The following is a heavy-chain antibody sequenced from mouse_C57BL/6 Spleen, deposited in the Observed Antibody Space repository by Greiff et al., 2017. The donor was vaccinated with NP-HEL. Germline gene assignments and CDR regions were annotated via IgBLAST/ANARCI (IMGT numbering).Heavy chain of an antibody. CDR1: GYAFSSYW. Sequence: VQLQQSGAELVKPGASVKISCKASGYAFSSYWMNWVKQRPGKGLEWIGQIYPGDGDTNYNGKFKGKATLTADKSSSTAYMQLSSLTSEDSAVYFCARRRDYYGSSSYFDYWGQGTTLTVSS. D-gene: IGHD1-1*01. J-gene: IGHJ2*01. V-gene: IGHV1-80*01. CDR2: IYPGDGDT. CDR3: ARRRDYYGSSSYFDY.